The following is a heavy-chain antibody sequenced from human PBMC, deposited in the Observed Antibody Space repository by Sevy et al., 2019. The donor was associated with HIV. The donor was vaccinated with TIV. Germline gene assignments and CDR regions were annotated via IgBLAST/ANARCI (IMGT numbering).Heavy chain of an antibody. CDR2: IFASSNT. J-gene: IGHJ2*01. CDR1: GITVSSNY. V-gene: IGHV3-66*01. Sequence: LSLTCAVSGITVSSNYMGWVRQAPGKGLQWVSGIFASSNTHFADSVKGRFSISRDNSKNTLSLQMNSLSAEDTAVYYCARAVEDYSDSSGWDWYFDLWGRGTLVTVSS. CDR3: ARAVEDYSDSSGWDWYFDL. D-gene: IGHD3-22*01.